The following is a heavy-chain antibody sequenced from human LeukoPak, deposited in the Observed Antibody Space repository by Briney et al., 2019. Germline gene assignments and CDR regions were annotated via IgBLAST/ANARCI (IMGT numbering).Heavy chain of an antibody. Sequence: GGSLRLSCTDSGFTFSSYALAWVRQAPGKGLEWVAAVTSRGVGTHYSDSVKGRFTISRDNSKNTIYLQMNSLRAEDTAIYYCGSDPNGDYVGALGYWGRGTLVTVSS. D-gene: IGHD4-17*01. CDR3: GSDPNGDYVGALGY. CDR2: VTSRGVGT. J-gene: IGHJ4*01. CDR1: GFTFSSYA. V-gene: IGHV3-23*01.